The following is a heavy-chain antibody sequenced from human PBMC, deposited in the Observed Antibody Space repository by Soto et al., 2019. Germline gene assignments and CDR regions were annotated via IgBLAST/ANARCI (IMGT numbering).Heavy chain of an antibody. CDR1: GGSISSCY. CDR3: ARDRGTSIAAASTIKTYYYYYGMDV. CDR2: IYYSGST. J-gene: IGHJ6*02. Sequence: SETLSLTCTVSGGSISSCYWSWIRQPPGKGLEWIGYIYYSGSTNYNPSLKSRVTISVDTSKNQFSLKLSSVTAADTAVYYCARDRGTSIAAASTIKTYYYYYGMDVWGQGTTVTVSS. D-gene: IGHD6-13*01. V-gene: IGHV4-59*01.